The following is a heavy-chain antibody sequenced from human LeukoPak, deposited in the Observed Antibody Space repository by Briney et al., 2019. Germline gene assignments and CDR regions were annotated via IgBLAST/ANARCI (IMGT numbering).Heavy chain of an antibody. D-gene: IGHD2-15*01. Sequence: SETLSLTCTVSGGSISSYYWSWIRQPPGKGLEWIGYIYYSGSTNYNPSLKSRVTISVDTSKNQFSLKLSSVTAADTAVYYCAREINSGSCYGYWGQGTLVTVSS. CDR2: IYYSGST. CDR1: GGSISSYY. CDR3: AREINSGSCYGY. J-gene: IGHJ4*02. V-gene: IGHV4-59*01.